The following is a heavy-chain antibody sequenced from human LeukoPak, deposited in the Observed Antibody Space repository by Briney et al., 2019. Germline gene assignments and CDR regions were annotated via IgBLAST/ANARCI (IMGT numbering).Heavy chain of an antibody. J-gene: IGHJ3*02. D-gene: IGHD3-16*01. Sequence: GGSLRLSCAASGFTFNCYDMSWVRQAPRKGLEWVSGISASGGTTYYADSVKGRFTISRDNSKTTLYLQMNTLRAEDTAVYYCAKAKAGLGAFDIWGQGTVVTVSS. V-gene: IGHV3-23*01. CDR3: AKAKAGLGAFDI. CDR1: GFTFNCYD. CDR2: ISASGGTT.